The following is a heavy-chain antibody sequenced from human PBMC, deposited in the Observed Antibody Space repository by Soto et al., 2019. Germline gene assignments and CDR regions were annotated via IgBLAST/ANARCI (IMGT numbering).Heavy chain of an antibody. D-gene: IGHD3-22*01. CDR2: IIPIFGTA. J-gene: IGHJ2*01. Sequence: QVQLVQSGAEVKKPGSSVKVSCKASGGTFSSYAISWVRQAPGQGLEWMGGIIPIFGTANYAQKFQGRVTITADESTSTAYMELSSLRSEDTAVYYCARGAYYYDSSGSTLRYRYFDLWGRGTLVTVSS. V-gene: IGHV1-69*01. CDR1: GGTFSSYA. CDR3: ARGAYYYDSSGSTLRYRYFDL.